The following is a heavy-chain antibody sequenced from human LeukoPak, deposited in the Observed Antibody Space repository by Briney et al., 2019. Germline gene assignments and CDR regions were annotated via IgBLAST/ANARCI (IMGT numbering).Heavy chain of an antibody. D-gene: IGHD3-10*01. CDR3: EKDWNYYASGSPYYFDY. CDR1: GFTVSSSG. CDR2: IIGSGRYT. V-gene: IGHV3-23*01. Sequence: GRSLRLSCAASGFTVSSSGMSWVRQAPRKWLEWGSVIIGSGRYTNHADSVTGRITISRDNSKNTLYLQMNSLRAEDTAVYYCEKDWNYYASGSPYYFDYWGQGTLVTVSS. J-gene: IGHJ4*02.